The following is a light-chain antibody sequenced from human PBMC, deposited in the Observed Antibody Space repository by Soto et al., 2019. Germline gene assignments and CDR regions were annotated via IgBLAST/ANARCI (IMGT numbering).Light chain of an antibody. J-gene: IGLJ2*01. CDR3: QSYDSSTVV. CDR2: EDN. V-gene: IGLV6-57*04. CDR1: SGSIASNY. Sequence: NFMLTQPHSVSESPGKTVTISCTRSSGSIASNYVQWYQQRPGSAPTTVIYEDNQRPSGVPDRFSGSIASSSNSASLTISGLEDEAEAYYYYQSYDSSTVVFGGGTKLTVL.